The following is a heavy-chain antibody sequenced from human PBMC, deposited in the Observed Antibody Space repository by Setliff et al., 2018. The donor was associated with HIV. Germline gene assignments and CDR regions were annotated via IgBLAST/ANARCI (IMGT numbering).Heavy chain of an antibody. CDR1: GVSINRTDHY. J-gene: IGHJ5*02. D-gene: IGHD2-21*01. Sequence: SSETLSLTCSVSGVSINRTDHYWGWIRQSPWKRLEWIGSVSQSGSTYYNPSLKSRITISVDRSKNLFSLKLISVTAADQGVYYCARVPVAGANWFDPWGLGTLVTVSS. CDR2: VSQSGST. CDR3: ARVPVAGANWFDP. V-gene: IGHV4-39*01.